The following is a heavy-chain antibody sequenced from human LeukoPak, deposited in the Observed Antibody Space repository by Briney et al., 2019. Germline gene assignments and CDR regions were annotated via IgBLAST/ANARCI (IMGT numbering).Heavy chain of an antibody. D-gene: IGHD6-13*01. Sequence: GGSLRLSCAASGFTVSSNYMSWVRQAPGKGLEWVSVIYSGGSTYYADSVKGRFTISRDNSKNTLYLQMNSLRAEDTAVYYCARDGVHSSSWPRDEYFQHWGQGTLVTVSS. J-gene: IGHJ1*01. CDR1: GFTVSSNY. CDR3: ARDGVHSSSWPRDEYFQH. CDR2: IYSGGST. V-gene: IGHV3-53*01.